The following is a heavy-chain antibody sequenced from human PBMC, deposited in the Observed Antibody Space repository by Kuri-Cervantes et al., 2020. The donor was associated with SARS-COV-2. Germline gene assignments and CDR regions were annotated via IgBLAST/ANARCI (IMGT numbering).Heavy chain of an antibody. Sequence: ETLSLTCAASGFTSSSYWMSWVRQAPGKGLEWVANIKQDGSEKYYVDSVKGRFTISRDNAKNSLYLQMSSLRAEDTAVYYCATPGVPAANYYFDYWGQGTLVTVSS. D-gene: IGHD2-2*01. V-gene: IGHV3-7*01. CDR1: GFTSSSYW. CDR2: IKQDGSEK. CDR3: ATPGVPAANYYFDY. J-gene: IGHJ4*02.